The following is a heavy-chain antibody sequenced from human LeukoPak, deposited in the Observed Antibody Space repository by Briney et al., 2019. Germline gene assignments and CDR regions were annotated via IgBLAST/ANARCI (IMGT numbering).Heavy chain of an antibody. CDR3: ARGSGRYVMVDW. J-gene: IGHJ4*02. CDR2: IRSKIYGGTP. V-gene: IGHV3-49*03. CDR1: GFTLADFT. D-gene: IGHD6-19*01. Sequence: GGSRRLSGTASGFTLADFTMSWFGKSPGQGLEWVGFIRSKIYGGTPEHAASVAARFTISRDDSNSVAYLQMNSLQTEDTAVYYCARGSGRYVMVDWWGQGTLVTVSS.